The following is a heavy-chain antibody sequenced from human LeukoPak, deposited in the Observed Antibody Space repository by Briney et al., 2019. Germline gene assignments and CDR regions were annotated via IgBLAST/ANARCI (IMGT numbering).Heavy chain of an antibody. D-gene: IGHD3-9*01. J-gene: IGHJ6*04. CDR3: ARDTYYDILTGPSRLDV. Sequence: AGSLRLSCAASGFTFSSYSMNWVRQAPGKGLEWVSSISSSSSYIYYADSVKGRFTISRDNAKNSLYLQMNSLRAEDTAVYYCARDTYYDILTGPSRLDVWGKGTTVTVSS. CDR1: GFTFSSYS. CDR2: ISSSSSYI. V-gene: IGHV3-21*01.